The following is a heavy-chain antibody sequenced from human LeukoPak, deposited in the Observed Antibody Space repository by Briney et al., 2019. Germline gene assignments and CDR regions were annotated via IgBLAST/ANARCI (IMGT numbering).Heavy chain of an antibody. V-gene: IGHV4-39*07. CDR3: ARDNNYGDYGMDV. D-gene: IGHD4-17*01. CDR1: GGSVSSGSYY. Sequence: SETLSLTCTVSGGSVSSGSYYWGWIRQPPGKGLEWIGSIYHSGSTYYNPSLKSRVTISVDTSKNQFSLKLSSVTAADTAVYYCARDNNYGDYGMDVWGKGTTVTVSS. J-gene: IGHJ6*04. CDR2: IYHSGST.